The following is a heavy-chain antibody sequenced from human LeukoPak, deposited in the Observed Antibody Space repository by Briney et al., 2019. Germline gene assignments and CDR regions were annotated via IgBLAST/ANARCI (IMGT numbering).Heavy chain of an antibody. V-gene: IGHV3-7*01. D-gene: IGHD1-26*01. CDR1: GFPFSYYY. Sequence: GSLRLSCAASGFPFSYYYMSWIRQAPGKGLEWVASIKHDGSEKYYVDSVKGRFTISRDDAKNSVYLQMNSLRVEDTAVYYCSRDRDSSGSWEINFDYWGQGTLVTVSS. CDR3: SRDRDSSGSWEINFDY. J-gene: IGHJ4*02. CDR2: IKHDGSEK.